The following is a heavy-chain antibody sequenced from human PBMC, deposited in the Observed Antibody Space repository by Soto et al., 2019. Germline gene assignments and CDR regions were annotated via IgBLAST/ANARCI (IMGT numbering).Heavy chain of an antibody. D-gene: IGHD1-26*01. J-gene: IGHJ4*02. V-gene: IGHV4-39*01. Sequence: KASETLSLTCTVSGGSVSSSSYYWGWIRQPPGKGLEWIGTVFYSGSTYYTPSLKSRVTISVDTSKNQFSLKLSSVTAADTAVYYCARHDGIVGATKFWGQGTLVTVSS. CDR3: ARHDGIVGATKF. CDR1: GGSVSSSSYY. CDR2: VFYSGST.